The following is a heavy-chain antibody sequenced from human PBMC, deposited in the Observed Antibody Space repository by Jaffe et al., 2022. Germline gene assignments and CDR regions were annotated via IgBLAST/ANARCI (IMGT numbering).Heavy chain of an antibody. CDR1: GGTFSSYA. CDR2: IIPIFGTA. J-gene: IGHJ5*02. V-gene: IGHV1-69*01. CDR3: ARVLQDYYGSGSYYNEIANWFDP. Sequence: QVQLVQSGAEVKKPGSSVKVSCKASGGTFSSYAISWVRQAPGQGLEWMGGIIPIFGTANYAQKFQGRVTITADESTSTAYMELSSLRSEDTAVYYCARVLQDYYGSGSYYNEIANWFDPWGQGTLVTVSS. D-gene: IGHD3-10*01.